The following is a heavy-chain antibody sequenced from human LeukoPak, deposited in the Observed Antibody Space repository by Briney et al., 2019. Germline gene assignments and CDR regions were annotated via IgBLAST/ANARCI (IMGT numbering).Heavy chain of an antibody. CDR2: IRCKAYGGTT. Sequence: PGRSLRLSCTGSGFTFGDYGMSWVRQAPGKGLEWVGFIRCKAYGGTTEYAASVKGRFTISRDDSKSIAYLQMNSLKTEDTAVYYCSNSYCGGDCYSGGYFDYWGQGTLVTVSS. D-gene: IGHD2-21*02. V-gene: IGHV3-49*04. J-gene: IGHJ4*02. CDR3: SNSYCGGDCYSGGYFDY. CDR1: GFTFGDYG.